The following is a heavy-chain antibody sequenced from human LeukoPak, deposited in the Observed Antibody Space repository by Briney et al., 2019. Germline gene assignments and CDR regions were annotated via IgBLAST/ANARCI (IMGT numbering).Heavy chain of an antibody. CDR2: IYWNDDR. CDR1: GFSLRTSGVG. CDR3: AHRQLWFGELLSPPNWFDP. V-gene: IGHV2-5*01. Sequence: SGPTLVKPTQTLTLTCTFSGFSLRTSGVGVGWIRQPPGKALEWLALIYWNDDRRYSPSLKSRLTITKDTSKNQVVLTMTNMDPVDTATYYCAHRQLWFGELLSPPNWFDPWGQGTLVTVSS. J-gene: IGHJ5*02. D-gene: IGHD3-10*01.